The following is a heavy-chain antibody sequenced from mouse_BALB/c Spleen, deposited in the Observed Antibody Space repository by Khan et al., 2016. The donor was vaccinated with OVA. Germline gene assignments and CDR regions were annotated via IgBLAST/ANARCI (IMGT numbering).Heavy chain of an antibody. CDR3: VRRGYGNYWFAY. Sequence: VQLQQSGAERVRPGALVKLSCKASGFNIKDYYMYWVKQRPEEGLEWIGWIDPENGNTIYDPKFQGKASITADTPSNTAYLQLSSLTSEDTAVYYCVRRGYGNYWFAYWGQGTLVTVSA. V-gene: IGHV14-1*02. D-gene: IGHD2-1*01. CDR1: GFNIKDYY. CDR2: IDPENGNT. J-gene: IGHJ3*01.